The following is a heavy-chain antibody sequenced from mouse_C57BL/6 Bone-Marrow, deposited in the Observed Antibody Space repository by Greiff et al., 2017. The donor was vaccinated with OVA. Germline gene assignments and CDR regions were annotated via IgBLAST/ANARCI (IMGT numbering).Heavy chain of an antibody. CDR1: GFNIKDDY. CDR3: TTYGLKGY. Sequence: VQLQQSGAELVRPGASVKLSCTASGFNIKDDYMHWVKQRPEQGLEWIGWIDPENGDTEYASKFQGKATITADTYSNTAYLQLSSLTSEDTAVYYCTTYGLKGYWGQGTTLTVSA. CDR2: IDPENGDT. V-gene: IGHV14-4*01. J-gene: IGHJ2*01. D-gene: IGHD3-1*01.